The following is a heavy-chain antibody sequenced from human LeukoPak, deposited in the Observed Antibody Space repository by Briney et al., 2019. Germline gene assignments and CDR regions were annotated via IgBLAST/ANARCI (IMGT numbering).Heavy chain of an antibody. CDR1: GFTFDDYA. CDR3: ARSSGWYKGSYFDY. CDR2: ISWNSGSI. D-gene: IGHD6-19*01. Sequence: GGSLRLSCAASGFTFDDYAMHWVRQAPGKCLEWVSGISWNSGSIGYADSVKGRFTISRDNAKNSLYLQMNSLRAEDMALYYCARSSGWYKGSYFDYWGQGTLVTVSS. J-gene: IGHJ4*02. V-gene: IGHV3-9*03.